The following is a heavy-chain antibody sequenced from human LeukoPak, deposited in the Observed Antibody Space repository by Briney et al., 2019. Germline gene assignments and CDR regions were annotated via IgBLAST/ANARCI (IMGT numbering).Heavy chain of an antibody. CDR3: AKGVQLWWYFDY. CDR2: IGGSGGST. Sequence: GGSLRLSCAASGFTFSSYAMSWVRQAPGKGLEWVSGIGGSGGSTYYADSVKGRFTISRDDSKNTLYLQVNSLRAEDTAVYYCAKGVQLWWYFDYWGQGTLVTVSS. D-gene: IGHD5-18*01. V-gene: IGHV3-23*01. J-gene: IGHJ4*02. CDR1: GFTFSSYA.